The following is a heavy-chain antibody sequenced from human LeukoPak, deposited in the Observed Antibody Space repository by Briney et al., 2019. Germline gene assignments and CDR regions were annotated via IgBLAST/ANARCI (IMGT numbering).Heavy chain of an antibody. CDR1: GYTFTSYA. CDR2: INAGNGNT. J-gene: IGHJ4*02. Sequence: GASVKVACKASGYTFTSYAMHWERQAPGQRLEWMGWINAGNGNTKYSQKFQGRVTITRDTSASTAYMELSSPRSEDTAVYYCAVLYCSSTSCFDFDYWGQGTLVTVSS. V-gene: IGHV1-3*01. D-gene: IGHD2-2*01. CDR3: AVLYCSSTSCFDFDY.